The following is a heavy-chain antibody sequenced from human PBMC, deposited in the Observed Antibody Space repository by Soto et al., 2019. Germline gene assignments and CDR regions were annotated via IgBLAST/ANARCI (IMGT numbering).Heavy chain of an antibody. Sequence: QVQLVQSGAEVKNPGASVKVSCGTSGYSFTNYAIHWVRQAPGQGLEWMGCINSAKGNTTYSQKFQGRVTISRDTSATTAFMELTSLTSEDTAVYYCARESSPWYYYYMDVWGKGTAVTVSS. V-gene: IGHV1-3*01. CDR1: GYSFTNYA. CDR3: ARESSPWYYYYMDV. D-gene: IGHD2-2*01. J-gene: IGHJ6*03. CDR2: INSAKGNT.